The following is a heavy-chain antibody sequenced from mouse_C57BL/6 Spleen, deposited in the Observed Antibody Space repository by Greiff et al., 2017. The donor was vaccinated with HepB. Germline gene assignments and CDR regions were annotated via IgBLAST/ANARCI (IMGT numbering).Heavy chain of an antibody. CDR2: INPNNGGT. Sequence: EVQLQQSGPELVKPGASVKISCKASGYTFTDYYMNWVKQSHGKSLEWIGDINPNNGGTSYNQKFKGKATLTVDKSSSTAYMELRSLTSEDSAVYYCARANWYFDVWGPGTTVTVSS. CDR3: ARANWYFDV. CDR1: GYTFTDYY. J-gene: IGHJ1*01. V-gene: IGHV1-26*01.